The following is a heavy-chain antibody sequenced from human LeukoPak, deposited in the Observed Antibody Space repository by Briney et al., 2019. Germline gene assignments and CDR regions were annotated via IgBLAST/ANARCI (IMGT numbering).Heavy chain of an antibody. CDR3: AKSPVAAAQDFDY. CDR1: GLTFSSHW. Sequence: GGSLRLSCAASGLTFSSHWMHWVRQAPGKGLVWVSRITNDGSSTTYADSVKGRFTISRDNSKNTLYLQMNSLRAEDTAVYYCAKSPVAAAQDFDYWGQGTLVTVSS. CDR2: ITNDGSST. V-gene: IGHV3-74*01. J-gene: IGHJ4*02. D-gene: IGHD6-13*01.